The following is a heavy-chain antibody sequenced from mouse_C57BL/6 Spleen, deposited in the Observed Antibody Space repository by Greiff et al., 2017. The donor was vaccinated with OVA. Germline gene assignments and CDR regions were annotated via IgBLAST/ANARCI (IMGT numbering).Heavy chain of an antibody. CDR2: IDPSDSET. D-gene: IGHD1-1*01. CDR3: ARENYGSSERAMDY. V-gene: IGHV1-52*01. CDR1: GYTFTSYW. Sequence: VKLQQPGAELVRPGSSVKLSCKASGYTFTSYWMHWVKQRPIQGLEWIGNIDPSDSETHYNQKFKDKATLTVDKSSSTAYMQLSSLTSEDSAVYYCARENYGSSERAMDYWGQGTSVTVSS. J-gene: IGHJ4*01.